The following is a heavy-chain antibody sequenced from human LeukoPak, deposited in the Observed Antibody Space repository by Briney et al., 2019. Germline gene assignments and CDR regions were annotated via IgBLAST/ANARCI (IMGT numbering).Heavy chain of an antibody. CDR3: ARDWNYGYDY. V-gene: IGHV3-30*03. D-gene: IGHD5-18*01. Sequence: GRSLRLSCAASGFTFSYYGIHWVRQAPGKGLEWVAVISYDGSNKYYADSVKGRFTISRDNSKNTLYLQMNSLRAEDTAVYYCARDWNYGYDYWGQGTLVTVSS. CDR2: ISYDGSNK. J-gene: IGHJ4*02. CDR1: GFTFSYYG.